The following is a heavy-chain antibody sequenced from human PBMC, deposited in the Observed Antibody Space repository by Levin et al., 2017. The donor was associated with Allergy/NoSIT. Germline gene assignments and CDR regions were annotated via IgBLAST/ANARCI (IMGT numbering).Heavy chain of an antibody. CDR2: IYPAHSGT. V-gene: IGHV5-51*01. D-gene: IGHD6-13*01. Sequence: GESLKISCRAYGYSFTSYWMGWVRQVPGKGLEWIGIIYPAHSGTRYSPSFQGQVAMSVDTSITTAYLQWNSLKASDAAKYYCARLTREQAGGDTPQAGTPYDWGQGTLVSVSS. J-gene: IGHJ1*01. CDR3: ARLTREQAGGDTPQAGTPYD. CDR1: GYSFTSYW.